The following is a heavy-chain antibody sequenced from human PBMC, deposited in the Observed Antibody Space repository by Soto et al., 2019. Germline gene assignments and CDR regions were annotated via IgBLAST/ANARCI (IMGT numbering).Heavy chain of an antibody. CDR2: LYYTGST. CDR1: GGSVSSGSYY. V-gene: IGHV4-61*01. J-gene: IGHJ4*02. Sequence: SETLSLTCTVSGGSVSSGSYYWSWIRQPPGKGLEWIGYLYYTGSTNYNPSLKSRVTISVDTSKNQFSLRLRSVTAADTAVYYCARDRGYYGMDYWGQGTLVTVSS. CDR3: ARDRGYYGMDY. D-gene: IGHD3-10*01.